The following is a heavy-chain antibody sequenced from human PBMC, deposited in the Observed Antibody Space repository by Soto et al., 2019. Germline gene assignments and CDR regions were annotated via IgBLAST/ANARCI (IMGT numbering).Heavy chain of an antibody. D-gene: IGHD6-19*01. CDR1: GFTFSGSA. V-gene: IGHV3-73*01. CDR3: TRLRSSSGWDGDY. J-gene: IGHJ4*02. CDR2: IRSKANSYAT. Sequence: EVQLVESGGGLVQPGGSLKLSCAASGFTFSGSAMHWVRQASGKGLEWVGRIRSKANSYATAYAASVKGRFTISRDDSKNTAYLQMSSLKTEDTAVYYCTRLRSSSGWDGDYWGQGTLVTVSS.